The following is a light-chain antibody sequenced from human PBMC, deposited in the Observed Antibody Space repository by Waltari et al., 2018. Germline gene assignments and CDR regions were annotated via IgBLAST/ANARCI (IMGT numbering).Light chain of an antibody. CDR3: SSYAGSNSHV. CDR1: TSDVGGYNY. J-gene: IGLJ1*01. Sequence: QSALTQPPSASGSPGPSVTMSCTANTSDVGGYNYVSWYQQHPGTVPKLIIYEVSERPSGVPHRFSGSKSGNTASLTVSGLQAEDEADYYCSSYAGSNSHVFGTGTRVTVL. CDR2: EVS. V-gene: IGLV2-8*01.